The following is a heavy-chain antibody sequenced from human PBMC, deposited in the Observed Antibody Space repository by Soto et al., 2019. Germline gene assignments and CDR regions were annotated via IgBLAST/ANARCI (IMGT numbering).Heavy chain of an antibody. J-gene: IGHJ6*02. CDR2: ISPYTGNT. CDR1: GYIFVNYG. D-gene: IGHD3-16*01. CDR3: VMVDNYVTPTPQDV. Sequence: QVQLVQSGDEVKKPGASVKVSCKASGYIFVNYGIAWVRQAPGQGLEWMGWISPYTGNTHSASKVQGRLTMTTDTSISTAYMDLGSLTSDDTAVYYCVMVDNYVTPTPQDVWGQGTTVTVSS. V-gene: IGHV1-18*01.